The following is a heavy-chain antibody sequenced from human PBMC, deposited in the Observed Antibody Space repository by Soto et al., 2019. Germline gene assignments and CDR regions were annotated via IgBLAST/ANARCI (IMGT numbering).Heavy chain of an antibody. CDR2: INSGKGNT. CDR3: ARAGDDCSAANCYVIDY. J-gene: IGHJ4*02. D-gene: IGHD2-2*01. V-gene: IGHV1-3*04. CDR1: GYTFTRYA. Sequence: QVQLVQSGAEVKKPGASVKVSCKASGYTFTRYAMHWVRQAPGQRLEWMGWINSGKGNTKYSEKFQGRVTITSDTSASRAYIDLSSLRSEDTAMYYCARAGDDCSAANCYVIDYWGQGTLVTVSS.